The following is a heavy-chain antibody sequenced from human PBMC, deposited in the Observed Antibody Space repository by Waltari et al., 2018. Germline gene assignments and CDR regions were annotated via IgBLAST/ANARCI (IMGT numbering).Heavy chain of an antibody. CDR1: GGSISGFY. J-gene: IGHJ5*02. V-gene: IGHV4-59*01. CDR3: ARGGGGDWEWFDP. D-gene: IGHD2-21*02. Sequence: QVQLQEAGPSLLKPSETLSLIGTVSGGSISGFYWSWVRQPPGKGLDWIGYIYYTGSTNFNPSLKRRVTMSVDTSKNQFSLKLSAVTAADTAFYYCARGGGGDWEWFDPWGQGTLVTVSS. CDR2: IYYTGST.